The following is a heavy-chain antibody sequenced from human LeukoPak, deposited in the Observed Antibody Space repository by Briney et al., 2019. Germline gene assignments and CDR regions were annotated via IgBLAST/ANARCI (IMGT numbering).Heavy chain of an antibody. J-gene: IGHJ4*02. CDR1: GGTFSSYA. CDR3: ARSIYYTSSFFDY. CDR2: IIPIFGTA. D-gene: IGHD3-10*01. Sequence: SVKVSCKASGGTFSSYAISWVRQAPGQGLEWMGGIIPIFGTANYAQKFQGRVTITTDESTSTAYMELSSLRSEDTAVYYCARSIYYTSSFFDYWGQGTLVTVSS. V-gene: IGHV1-69*05.